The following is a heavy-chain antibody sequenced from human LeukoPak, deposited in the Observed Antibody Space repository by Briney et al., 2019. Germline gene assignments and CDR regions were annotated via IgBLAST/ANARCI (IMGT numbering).Heavy chain of an antibody. V-gene: IGHV1-69*05. CDR2: IIPIFGTA. D-gene: IGHD6-19*01. J-gene: IGHJ3*02. CDR1: GGTFSSYA. CDR3: AREVSSSGWYPRDAFDI. Sequence: SVKVSCKASGGTFSSYAISWVRQAPGQGLEWMGRIIPIFGTANYAQKFQGRVTITTDESTSTAYMELSSLRSEDTAVYYCAREVSSSGWYPRDAFDIWGQGTMVTVSS.